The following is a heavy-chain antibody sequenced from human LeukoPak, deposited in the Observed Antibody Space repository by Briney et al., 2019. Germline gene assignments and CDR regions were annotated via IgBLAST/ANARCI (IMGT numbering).Heavy chain of an antibody. Sequence: GGSLRLSCAASGFTFSSYSMNWVRQAPGKGLEWVSSISSSSSYIYYADSVKGRFTISRDNAKKYLYLQMNSLRPEDTALYFCIKEATPGGGDYWGQGTLVTVSS. D-gene: IGHD2-15*01. CDR3: IKEATPGGGDY. J-gene: IGHJ4*02. CDR2: ISSSSSYI. V-gene: IGHV3-21*04. CDR1: GFTFSSYS.